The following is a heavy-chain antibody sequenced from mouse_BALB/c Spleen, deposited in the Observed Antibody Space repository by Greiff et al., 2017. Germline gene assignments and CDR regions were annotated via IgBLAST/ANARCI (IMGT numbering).Heavy chain of an antibody. CDR2: IDPSDSYT. V-gene: IGHV1-69*02. Sequence: VQLQQPGAELVKPGASVKLSCKASGYTFTSYWMHWVKQRPGQGLEWIGEIDPSDSYTNYNQKFKGKATLTVDKSSSTAYMQLSSLTSEDSAVYYCARKKVPLFDYWGQGTTLTVSS. CDR3: ARKKVPLFDY. J-gene: IGHJ2*01. CDR1: GYTFTSYW.